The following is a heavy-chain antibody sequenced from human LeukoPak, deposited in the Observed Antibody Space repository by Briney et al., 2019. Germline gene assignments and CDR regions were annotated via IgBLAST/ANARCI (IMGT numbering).Heavy chain of an antibody. D-gene: IGHD3-22*01. CDR3: ARDDRSIQLGFDP. Sequence: EASVKVSCKASGGTFSSYAISWVRQAPGQGLEWMGGIIPIFGTANYAQKFQGRVTITADESTSTAYMELSSLRSEDTAVYYCARDDRSIQLGFDPWGQGTLVTVSS. V-gene: IGHV1-69*13. CDR2: IIPIFGTA. J-gene: IGHJ5*02. CDR1: GGTFSSYA.